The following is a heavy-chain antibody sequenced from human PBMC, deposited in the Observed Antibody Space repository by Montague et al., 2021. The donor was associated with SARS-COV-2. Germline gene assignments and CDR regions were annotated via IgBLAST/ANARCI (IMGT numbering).Heavy chain of an antibody. CDR3: ARGDHPTTASWYFFDS. CDR2: IYSSGNT. V-gene: IGHV4-4*07. CDR1: GGSINYYY. Sequence: SETLSLTCTVSGGSINYYYWHWLRQSAGKGLGWIGRIYSSGNTNSNPSLESRVIMSVGSSQNQFSLKLNSVTAADTAVYYCARGDHPTTASWYFFDSWGQGALVTVSS. J-gene: IGHJ4*02. D-gene: IGHD6-13*01.